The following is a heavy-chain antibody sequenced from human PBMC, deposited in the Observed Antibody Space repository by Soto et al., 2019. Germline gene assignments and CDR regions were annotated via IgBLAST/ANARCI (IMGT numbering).Heavy chain of an antibody. CDR1: GGSFSGYY. J-gene: IGHJ6*03. CDR3: ARGRDIVVVPAAQKDYHYMDV. CDR2: INHSGST. V-gene: IGHV4-34*01. D-gene: IGHD2-2*01. Sequence: SETLSLTCAVYGGSFSGYYWSWIRQPPGKGLEWIGEINHSGSTNYNPSLKSRVTISVDTSKNQFSLKLSSVTAADTAVYYCARGRDIVVVPAAQKDYHYMDVWGKGTTVTVSS.